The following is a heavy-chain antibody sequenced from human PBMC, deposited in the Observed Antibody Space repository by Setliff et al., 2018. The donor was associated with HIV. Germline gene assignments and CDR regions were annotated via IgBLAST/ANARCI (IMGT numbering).Heavy chain of an antibody. J-gene: IGHJ3*01. D-gene: IGHD3-9*01. CDR1: RDSINGHW. CDR3: ARYKCINFACVAFDL. V-gene: IGHV4-59*11. CDR2: IHYSGIT. Sequence: SETLSLTCTVSRDSINGHWWSWIRQPPGKGLEWTGSIHYSGITHYNPSLKSRLTMSVDTSRNQVSLKLTSVTAADTAVYYCARYKCINFACVAFDLWGQGTMVTVSS.